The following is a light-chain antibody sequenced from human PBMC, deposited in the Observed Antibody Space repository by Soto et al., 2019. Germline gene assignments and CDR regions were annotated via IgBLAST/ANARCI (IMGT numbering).Light chain of an antibody. CDR1: SSNIGSNY. CDR2: SNN. V-gene: IGLV1-47*02. CDR3: AAWDDSLSGRV. Sequence: QTVVTQPPSASGTPGQRVTISCSGSSSNIGSNYVYWYQQLPGTAPKLLIYSNNQRPSGVPDRFSGSKSGTSASLAISGLRSEDEADYYCAAWDDSLSGRVFGTGTQLTVL. J-gene: IGLJ1*01.